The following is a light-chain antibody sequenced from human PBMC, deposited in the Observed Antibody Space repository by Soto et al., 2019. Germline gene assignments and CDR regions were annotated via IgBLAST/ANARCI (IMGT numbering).Light chain of an antibody. V-gene: IGKV1-9*01. J-gene: IGKJ4*01. CDR3: QQRNNYPSST. Sequence: IQLTQSPSSLSASVGDRVTITCRASQGISSYLAWYQQKPGKAPKLLIYATSTLQSGVPSRFSGSGSGTDFTLTISSRQPEDFATYDCQQRNNYPSSTFGGGTKVEIK. CDR1: QGISSY. CDR2: ATS.